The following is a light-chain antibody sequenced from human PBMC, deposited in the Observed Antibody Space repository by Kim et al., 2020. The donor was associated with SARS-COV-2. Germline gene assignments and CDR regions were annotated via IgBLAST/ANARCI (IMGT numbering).Light chain of an antibody. V-gene: IGLV7-43*01. CDR2: STS. CDR1: TGAVTSGYF. CDR3: LLYYGGAWV. Sequence: PGWTVTRTWAPSTGAVTSGYFPNWFQQKPGQAPRTLLYSTSNKHSWTPARFSGSLFGGKAALTLSGVQPEDEAEYYCLLYYGGAWVFGGGTQLTVL. J-gene: IGLJ3*02.